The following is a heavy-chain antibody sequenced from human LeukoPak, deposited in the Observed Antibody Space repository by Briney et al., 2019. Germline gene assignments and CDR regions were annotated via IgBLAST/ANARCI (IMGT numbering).Heavy chain of an antibody. J-gene: IGHJ4*02. D-gene: IGHD3-22*01. Sequence: GGSLRLSCAASGFTFRTYSMNWVRQAPGKGLEWVSSISSSTNYIYYADSVKGRFRISRDNAKNSLYLQMNSLRAEDTALYYCAKLASSSGYPYYFDYWGQGTLVTVSS. CDR3: AKLASSSGYPYYFDY. V-gene: IGHV3-21*04. CDR1: GFTFRTYS. CDR2: ISSSTNYI.